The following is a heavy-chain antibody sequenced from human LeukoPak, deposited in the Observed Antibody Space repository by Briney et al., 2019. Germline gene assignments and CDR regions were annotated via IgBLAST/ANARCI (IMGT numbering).Heavy chain of an antibody. Sequence: VASVKVSCKASGGTFSSYAISWVRQAPGQGREWIGRIIPIFGTANYAQKFQGRVTITTGESTSTAYMELSSLRSEDTAVYYCARDLRVDVYWWLFHAYWGQGTLVTVSS. J-gene: IGHJ4*02. D-gene: IGHD3-22*01. CDR1: GGTFSSYA. CDR2: IIPIFGTA. V-gene: IGHV1-69*05. CDR3: ARDLRVDVYWWLFHAY.